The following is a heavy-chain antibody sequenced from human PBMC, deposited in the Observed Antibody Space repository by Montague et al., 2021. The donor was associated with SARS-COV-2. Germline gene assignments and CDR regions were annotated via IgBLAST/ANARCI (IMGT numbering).Heavy chain of an antibody. J-gene: IGHJ6*02. CDR1: GGSFSGYY. CDR2: INHSGST. V-gene: IGHV4-34*01. D-gene: IGHD4-17*01. CDR3: ARGRTVTTFYYYYYYGMDV. Sequence: SESRSLTCAVYGGSFSGYYWSWIRQPPGKGLEWIGEINHSGSTNYNPSLKSRVTISVDTSKNQFSLKLSSVTAAGTAVYYCARGRTVTTFYYYYYYGMDVWGQGTTVTVSS.